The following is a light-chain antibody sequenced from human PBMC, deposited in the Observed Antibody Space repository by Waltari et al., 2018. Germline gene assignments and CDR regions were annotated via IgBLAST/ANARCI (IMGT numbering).Light chain of an antibody. J-gene: IGLJ2*01. CDR1: SNDVGGYHY. Sequence: QSALTQPRSVSGSPGQSVTISCTGTSNDVGGYHYVSWYQHHPGEFPKLMIYDVTQRPSGVPDRFSGSKSGNTASLTISGLQADDEADYYCSSYGGTYFVFGGGTRLTVL. V-gene: IGLV2-11*01. CDR3: SSYGGTYFV. CDR2: DVT.